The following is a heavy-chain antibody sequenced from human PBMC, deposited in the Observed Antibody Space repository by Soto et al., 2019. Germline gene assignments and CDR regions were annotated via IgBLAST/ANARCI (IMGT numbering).Heavy chain of an antibody. CDR1: GFPFSSYA. Sequence: GGSLRLSCAASGFPFSSYAMCWVRQAPGKGLEWVSALTRSSGSKHYADSVKGRFTISRDNSKSTLYLQMNSLRAEDTAIYFCARIHYFGSGSYYERDAFDIWGRGTMVTVSS. D-gene: IGHD3-10*01. CDR2: LTRSSGSK. V-gene: IGHV3-23*01. CDR3: ARIHYFGSGSYYERDAFDI. J-gene: IGHJ3*02.